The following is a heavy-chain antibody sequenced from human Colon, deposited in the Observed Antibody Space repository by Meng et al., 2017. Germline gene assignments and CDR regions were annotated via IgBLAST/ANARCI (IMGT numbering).Heavy chain of an antibody. D-gene: IGHD2-2*01. CDR3: ARNPVIPDARTFDF. CDR1: GGSINSADYY. Sequence: QVHLQESGPGVVKPSQTLSLTCTLSGGSINSADYYWNLIRQSPGKGLEWLGYIHSSGNTYYTPSLKSRLTMSLDTSKNQFSLRLTSVTAADTAVYYCARNPVIPDARTFDFWGQGALVTVSS. V-gene: IGHV4-30-4*01. J-gene: IGHJ4*02. CDR2: IHSSGNT.